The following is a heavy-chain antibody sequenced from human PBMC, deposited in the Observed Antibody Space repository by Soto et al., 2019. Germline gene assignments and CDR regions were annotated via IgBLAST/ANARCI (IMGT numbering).Heavy chain of an antibody. CDR2: ISAYNGNT. Sequence: QVKLGQSGAEVKKPGASVKVSCKASGYTFTSYGISWVRQAPGQGLEWMGWISAYNGNTNYAQKLQGRVTMTTDTSTSTAYMELRSLRSDDTAVYHCARDALVDQPLLYPLDYWGQGALVTFSS. CDR3: ARDALVDQPLLYPLDY. D-gene: IGHD2-2*02. J-gene: IGHJ4*02. CDR1: GYTFTSYG. V-gene: IGHV1-18*01.